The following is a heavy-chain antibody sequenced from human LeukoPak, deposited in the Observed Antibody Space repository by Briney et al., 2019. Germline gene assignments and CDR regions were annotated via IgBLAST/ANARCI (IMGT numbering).Heavy chain of an antibody. V-gene: IGHV3-48*03. CDR2: ISSSGSTI. CDR1: GFTFSSYE. Sequence: GGSLRLSCAASGFTFSSYEMNWVRQAPGKGLEWVSYISSSGSTIYYADSVKGRFTISRDNSKNTLYLQMNGLRPEDTAVYYCAKDGAGSWFGEATWGQGTLVTVSS. CDR3: AKDGAGSWFGEAT. D-gene: IGHD6-13*01. J-gene: IGHJ5*02.